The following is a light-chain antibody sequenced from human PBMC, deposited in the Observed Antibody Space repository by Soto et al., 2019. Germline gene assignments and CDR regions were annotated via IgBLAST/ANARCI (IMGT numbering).Light chain of an antibody. V-gene: IGKV3-15*01. CDR1: QGVSLS. CDR2: GAS. J-gene: IGKJ1*01. CDR3: QQYHIWPSWT. Sequence: EIVLTQSPATLSVSLGDSATLSCRASQGVSLSLAWYQMRPGQPPRLLIYGASTRATDIPARFSGSGSGTDFTLTISSLQSEDFAVYFGQQYHIWPSWTFGQGTKVDIK.